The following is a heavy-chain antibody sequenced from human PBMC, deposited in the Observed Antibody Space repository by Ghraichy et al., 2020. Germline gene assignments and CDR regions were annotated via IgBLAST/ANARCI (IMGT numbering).Heavy chain of an antibody. V-gene: IGHV4-34*01. Sequence: SETLSLTCAVYGGSFSGYYWSWIRQPPGKGLEWIGEINHSGSTNYNPSLKSRVTISVDTSKNQFSLKLSSVTAADTAVYYCARGRWLVPGRYFDLWGRGTLVTVSS. CDR2: INHSGST. D-gene: IGHD6-19*01. J-gene: IGHJ2*01. CDR3: ARGRWLVPGRYFDL. CDR1: GGSFSGYY.